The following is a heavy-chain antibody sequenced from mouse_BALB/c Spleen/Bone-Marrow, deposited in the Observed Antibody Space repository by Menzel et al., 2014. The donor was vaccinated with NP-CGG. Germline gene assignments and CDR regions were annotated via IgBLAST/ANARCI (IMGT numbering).Heavy chain of an antibody. Sequence: DVKLVESGGGLVQPGGSLRLSCATSGFTFTDYYMSWVRQPPGKALEWLGFIRNKANGYTTEYSASVKGRFTISRDNSKSTLSLKITPRRAGDRPIYYGTRDEHSGRSCNSDVGGTG. CDR3: TRDEHSGRSCNSDV. V-gene: IGHV7-3*02. D-gene: IGHD3-1*01. CDR1: GFTFTDYY. J-gene: IGHJ1*03. CDR2: IRNKANGYTT.